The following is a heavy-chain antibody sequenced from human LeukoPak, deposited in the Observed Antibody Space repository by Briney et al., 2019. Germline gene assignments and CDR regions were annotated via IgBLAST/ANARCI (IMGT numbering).Heavy chain of an antibody. CDR1: GYAFTSYY. CDR2: INPSGGST. D-gene: IGHD2-15*01. CDR3: ARGRTVLGYCSGGSCSFFI. J-gene: IGHJ4*02. V-gene: IGHV1-46*01. Sequence: ASVKVSCKASGYAFTSYYMHWVRQAPGQGLEWMGIINPSGGSTSYAQKFQGRVTMTRDTSTSTAYMELSRLRSDDTAVYYCARGRTVLGYCSGGSCSFFIWGQGTLVTVSS.